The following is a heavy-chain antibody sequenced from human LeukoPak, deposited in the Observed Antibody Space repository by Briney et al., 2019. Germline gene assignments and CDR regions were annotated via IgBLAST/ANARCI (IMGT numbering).Heavy chain of an antibody. CDR2: TYYRSRWYN. V-gene: IGHV6-1*01. Sequence: SQTLSLTCAISGDSVSSNRAAWNWIRQSPSRGLEWLGRTYYRSRWYNDYAVSVKSRITIYTDTSKNQFSLQVNSVTPEDTAVYYCARDSSAAAIPFDYWGQGTLVTVSS. D-gene: IGHD2-2*01. J-gene: IGHJ4*02. CDR1: GDSVSSNRAA. CDR3: ARDSSAAAIPFDY.